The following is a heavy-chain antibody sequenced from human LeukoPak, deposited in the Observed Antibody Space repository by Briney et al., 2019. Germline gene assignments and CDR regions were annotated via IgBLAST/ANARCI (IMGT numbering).Heavy chain of an antibody. V-gene: IGHV3-21*01. D-gene: IGHD4-17*01. CDR2: INCSSSYI. CDR3: AVSTTVEFDP. Sequence: GGSLRLSCAASGFTFSSYILNWVRPAPGKGLAWVSSINCSSSYIYYADSVSGRVTIPRDNAKNTLYLQMNSLRAEDTAVYYCAVSTTVEFDPWGQGTLVTVSS. CDR1: GFTFSSYI. J-gene: IGHJ5*02.